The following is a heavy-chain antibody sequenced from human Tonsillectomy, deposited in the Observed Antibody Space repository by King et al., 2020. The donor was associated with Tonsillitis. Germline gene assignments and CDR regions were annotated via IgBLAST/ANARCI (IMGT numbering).Heavy chain of an antibody. Sequence: QLVQSGAEVKKPGASVKVSCKASGYTFTSYGISWVRQAPGQGLEWMGWISAYNGNTNYAQKLQGRVTMTTDTSTSTAYMELRSLRSDDTAVYYCARYYDSSGYYPILHYYYGMDVWGQGTTATVSS. CDR2: ISAYNGNT. CDR1: GYTFTSYG. J-gene: IGHJ6*02. V-gene: IGHV1-18*04. CDR3: ARYYDSSGYYPILHYYYGMDV. D-gene: IGHD3-22*01.